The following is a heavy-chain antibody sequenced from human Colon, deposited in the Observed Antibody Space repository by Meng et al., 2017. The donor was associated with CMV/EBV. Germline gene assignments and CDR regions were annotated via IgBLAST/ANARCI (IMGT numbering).Heavy chain of an antibody. D-gene: IGHD2-21*02. J-gene: IGHJ4*02. Sequence: ATLSPTCSVSGGSVKSGSDYWSWIRQPPGKGLEWFGHVYYTGSTNYNPSLRGRVPMSMDTSTNQFSLMLNSVTAADTAVYYCARGKTMYGVTYYFDSWGLGTLVTVSS. V-gene: IGHV4-61*01. CDR3: ARGKTMYGVTYYFDS. CDR2: VYYTGST. CDR1: GGSVKSGSDY.